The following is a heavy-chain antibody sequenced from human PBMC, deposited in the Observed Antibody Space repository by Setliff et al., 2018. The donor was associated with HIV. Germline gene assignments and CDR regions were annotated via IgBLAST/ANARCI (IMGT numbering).Heavy chain of an antibody. CDR2: LSHDETIE. V-gene: IGHV3-30*03. CDR3: ARGCGGGGACFYFDF. J-gene: IGHJ4*02. CDR1: GFTFVSYG. Sequence: PGGSLRLSCVASGFTFVSYGFHWVRQTPDKGLEWAGILSHDETIEHYADSVRGRFTISRDNSKNTVYLQMNSLRAEDTATYHCARGCGGGGACFYFDFWGQGTVVTVSS. D-gene: IGHD3-16*01.